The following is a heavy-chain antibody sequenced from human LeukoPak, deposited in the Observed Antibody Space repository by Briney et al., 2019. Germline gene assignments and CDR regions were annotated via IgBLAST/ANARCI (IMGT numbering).Heavy chain of an antibody. CDR1: GYTFTSYD. CDR3: ARVGRKDDFWSGFIYYYGMDV. CDR2: MNPNSGNA. V-gene: IGHV1-8*01. J-gene: IGHJ6*02. Sequence: ASVNVSCKASGYTFTSYDINWVRQAPGQGLEWMGWMNPNSGNAGYAQKFQGRVTMTRNTSISTAYMELSSLRSEDTAVYYCARVGRKDDFWSGFIYYYGMDVWGQGTTVTVSS. D-gene: IGHD3-3*01.